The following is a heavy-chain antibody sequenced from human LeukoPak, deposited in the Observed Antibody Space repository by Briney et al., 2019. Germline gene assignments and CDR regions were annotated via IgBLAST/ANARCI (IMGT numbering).Heavy chain of an antibody. CDR1: GLTFSNYS. CDR3: ARDRGGYEFFEY. CDR2: ISTRSGTI. D-gene: IGHD5-12*01. J-gene: IGHJ4*02. Sequence: GSLRLSCAASGLTFSNYSMNWVRQAPGKGLEWVSYISTRSGTIYYTDSVKGRFTISRDNAKNSLYLQMNSLRDEDTAVYYCARDRGGYEFFEYWGQGTLVTVSS. V-gene: IGHV3-48*02.